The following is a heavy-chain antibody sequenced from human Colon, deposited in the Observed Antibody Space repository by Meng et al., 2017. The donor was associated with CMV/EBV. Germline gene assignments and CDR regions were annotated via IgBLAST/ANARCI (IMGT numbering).Heavy chain of an antibody. CDR2: IYSGDRRT. J-gene: IGHJ4*02. CDR1: RFTFSTYA. V-gene: IGHV3-23*03. D-gene: IGHD2-8*02. CDR3: VRTSGGGKEYFDY. Sequence: ASRFTFSTYAMSWVRQAPGKGLEWVSVIYSGDRRTYYADSVEGRLTISRDDSTNTLYLHMDSLRADDTAVYYCVRTSGGGKEYFDYWGLGTLATVSS.